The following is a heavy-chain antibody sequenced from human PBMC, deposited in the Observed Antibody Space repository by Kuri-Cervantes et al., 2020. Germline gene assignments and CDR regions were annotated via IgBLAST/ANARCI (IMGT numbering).Heavy chain of an antibody. J-gene: IGHJ4*02. V-gene: IGHV1-24*01. Sequence: ASVKVSCKVSGYTLTELSMHWVRQAPGKGLEWMGGFDPEDGETIYAQKFQGRVTITADKSTSTAYMELSSLRSEDTAVYYCARSLYYYGSGSPRLADYWGQGTLVTVSS. CDR1: GYTLTELS. CDR2: FDPEDGET. CDR3: ARSLYYYGSGSPRLADY. D-gene: IGHD3-10*01.